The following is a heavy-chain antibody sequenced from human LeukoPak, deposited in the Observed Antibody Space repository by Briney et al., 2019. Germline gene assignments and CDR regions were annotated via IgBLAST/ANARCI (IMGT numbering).Heavy chain of an antibody. CDR3: ATYSSSWYYFDY. CDR1: GFTFSSYG. D-gene: IGHD6-13*01. Sequence: GGSLRLSCAASGFTFSSYGMHWVRQAPGKGLEWVAVIWYDGSNKYYADSVKGRLTISRDNSKNTLYLQMNSLRAEDTAVYYCATYSSSWYYFDYWGQGTLVTVSS. J-gene: IGHJ4*02. V-gene: IGHV3-30*02. CDR2: IWYDGSNK.